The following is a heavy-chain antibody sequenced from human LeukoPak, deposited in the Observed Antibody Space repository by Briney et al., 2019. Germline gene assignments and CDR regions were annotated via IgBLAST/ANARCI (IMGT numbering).Heavy chain of an antibody. D-gene: IGHD2-2*01. J-gene: IGHJ5*02. CDR2: IYHSGST. CDR3: ARMSLPAADNWFDP. V-gene: IGHV4-30-2*01. Sequence: SATLSLTCAVSGGSISSGGYSWSWIRQPPGTGLEWIRYIYHSGSTYYNPSLKSRVTISVDRSKNQFSLKLSSVTAADTAVYYCARMSLPAADNWFDPWVQGTLVNVSS. CDR1: GGSISSGGYS.